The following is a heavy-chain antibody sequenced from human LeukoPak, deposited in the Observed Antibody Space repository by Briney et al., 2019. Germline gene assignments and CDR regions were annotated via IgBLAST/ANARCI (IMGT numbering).Heavy chain of an antibody. Sequence: SETLSLTCAVYGGSFSGYYWSWVRQPPGKGLEWIGEINHSGSTNYNPSLKSRVTISLETTKHQFSLKLSSVTAADTDVYYCARTTTLPYYYYYYMDVWGKGTTVTVSS. CDR2: INHSGST. V-gene: IGHV4-34*01. CDR3: ARTTTLPYYYYYYMDV. J-gene: IGHJ6*03. CDR1: GGSFSGYY. D-gene: IGHD1-1*01.